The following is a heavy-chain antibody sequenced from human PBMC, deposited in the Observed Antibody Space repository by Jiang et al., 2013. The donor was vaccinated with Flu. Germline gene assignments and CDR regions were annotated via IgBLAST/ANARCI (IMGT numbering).Heavy chain of an antibody. CDR2: ISGSGRST. CDR3: AKDFTSFYDSSGYYYFDY. J-gene: IGHJ4*02. D-gene: IGHD3-22*01. Sequence: QLLESGGGLVQPGGSLRLSCAASGFTFSSYAMSWVRQAPGKGLEWVSGISGSGRSTYYADSVKGRFTISRDNSKNTLYLQMNSLRAEDTAVYYCAKDFTSFYDSSGYYYFDYWGQGTLVTVSS. V-gene: IGHV3-23*01. CDR1: GFTFSSYA.